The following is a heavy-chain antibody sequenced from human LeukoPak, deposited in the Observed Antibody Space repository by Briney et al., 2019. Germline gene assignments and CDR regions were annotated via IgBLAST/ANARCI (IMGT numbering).Heavy chain of an antibody. Sequence: GRCLRLSCAASGFSFTNYGVHWVRQAPGKGLEWVAVIIYHGYYKYYADSVKGRFTISRDDSKKTVYLQMNSLRAEDTAVYYCAKDLISMVRESAMDVWGQGTTVTVS. CDR2: IIYHGYYK. V-gene: IGHV3-30*18. D-gene: IGHD3-10*01. CDR3: AKDLISMVRESAMDV. J-gene: IGHJ6*02. CDR1: GFSFTNYG.